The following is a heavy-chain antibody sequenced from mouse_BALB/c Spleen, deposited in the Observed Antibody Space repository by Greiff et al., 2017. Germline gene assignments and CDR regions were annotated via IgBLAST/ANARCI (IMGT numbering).Heavy chain of an antibody. CDR2: IYPGDGST. D-gene: IGHD2-10*01. CDR3: ARPFYGPFDY. J-gene: IGHJ2*01. V-gene: IGHV1S56*01. Sequence: QVQLLQSGPELVKPGALVKISCTASGYTFTSYDINWVKQRPGQGLEWIGWIYPGDGSTNYNEKFKGKATLTADKSFSTAYMQLSRLTADYSAVYFCARPFYGPFDYWGQGTTLTVSS. CDR1: GYTFTSYD.